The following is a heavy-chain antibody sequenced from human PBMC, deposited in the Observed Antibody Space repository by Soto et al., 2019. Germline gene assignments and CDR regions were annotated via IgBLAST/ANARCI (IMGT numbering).Heavy chain of an antibody. Sequence: QVQLVESGGGVVQPGRSLRLSCAASGFTFSTYGMHWVRQAPGKGLEWVALISYDGSNKYHADSVKGRFTISRYNSKNTLYLQMNRLRAEDTAVYYCAKVLGYCSSSSCSRDSYYYYGMDVWGQGTTVTVSS. CDR1: GFTFSTYG. D-gene: IGHD2-2*01. CDR3: AKVLGYCSSSSCSRDSYYYYGMDV. CDR2: ISYDGSNK. V-gene: IGHV3-30*18. J-gene: IGHJ6*02.